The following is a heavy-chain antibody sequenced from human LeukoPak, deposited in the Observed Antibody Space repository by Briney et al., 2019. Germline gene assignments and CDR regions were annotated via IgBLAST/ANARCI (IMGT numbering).Heavy chain of an antibody. J-gene: IGHJ4*02. CDR1: GYTFTSYY. D-gene: IGHD6-19*01. V-gene: IGHV1-46*01. CDR3: ARDHRIAVAEYYFDY. Sequence: GASVKVSCKASGYTFTSYYMHWVRQAPGQGLEWMGIINPSGGSTSYAQKFQGRVTMTRDTSTSTVYMELSSLRSEDTAVYYCARDHRIAVAEYYFDYWGQGTLVTVSS. CDR2: INPSGGST.